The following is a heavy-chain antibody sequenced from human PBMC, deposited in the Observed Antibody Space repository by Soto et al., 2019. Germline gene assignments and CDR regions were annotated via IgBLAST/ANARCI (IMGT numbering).Heavy chain of an antibody. CDR3: ASGGAGSGPFTWELPDH. Sequence: QMQLVQSGAEVTKTGSSVTVSCQALGNTFSYRYLHWVGQAPGQALEWMGWIAPFSGDVHYAQKFQERVTLTRDRSINTAYMRMSSLRSEDTAIYFCASGGAGSGPFTWELPDHWGQGTLVTVSS. CDR2: IAPFSGDV. D-gene: IGHD1-26*01. V-gene: IGHV1-45*02. CDR1: GNTFSYRY. J-gene: IGHJ4*02.